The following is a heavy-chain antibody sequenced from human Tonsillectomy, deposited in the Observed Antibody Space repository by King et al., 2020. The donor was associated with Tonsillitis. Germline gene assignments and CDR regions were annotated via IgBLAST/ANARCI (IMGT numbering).Heavy chain of an antibody. V-gene: IGHV1-69*12. CDR3: ARDSGYSYGFVGGWVDP. J-gene: IGHJ5*02. CDR1: GDTFSSYG. D-gene: IGHD5-18*01. Sequence: QLVQSGAEVKKPGSSVKVSCKASGDTFSSYGISWVRQAPGQGLEWMGGIIPIFGTANYAQKFQGTVTITADESTSTAYMELSSLTSEDTAVYYCARDSGYSYGFVGGWVDPWGQGTLVTVSS. CDR2: IIPIFGTA.